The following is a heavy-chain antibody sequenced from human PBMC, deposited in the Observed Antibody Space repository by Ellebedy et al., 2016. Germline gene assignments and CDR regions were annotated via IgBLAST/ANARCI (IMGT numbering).Heavy chain of an antibody. J-gene: IGHJ6*02. Sequence: SETLSLXXTVSGGSISSSSYYWGWIRQPPGKGLEWIGSIYYSGSTYYNPSLKSRVTISVDTSKNQFSLKLSSVTAADTAVYYCARGATFDYYGMDVWGQGTTVTVSS. CDR2: IYYSGST. CDR1: GGSISSSSYY. V-gene: IGHV4-39*07. CDR3: ARGATFDYYGMDV.